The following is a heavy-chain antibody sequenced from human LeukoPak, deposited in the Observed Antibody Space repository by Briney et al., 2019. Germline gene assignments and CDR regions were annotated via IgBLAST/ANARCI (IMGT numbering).Heavy chain of an antibody. CDR1: GGSISSSSYY. CDR2: IYYSGST. D-gene: IGHD5-18*01. V-gene: IGHV4-39*01. J-gene: IGHJ3*02. Sequence: PSETLSLTCTVSGGSISSSSYYWGWIRLPPGKGLEWIGSIYYSGSTYYNPSLKSRVTISVDTSKNQFSLKLSSVTAADTAVYYCARPATAMVSGAFDIWGQGTMVTVSS. CDR3: ARPATAMVSGAFDI.